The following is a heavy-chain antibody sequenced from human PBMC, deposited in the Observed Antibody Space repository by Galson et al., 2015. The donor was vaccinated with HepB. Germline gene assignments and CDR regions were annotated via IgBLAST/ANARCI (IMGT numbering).Heavy chain of an antibody. V-gene: IGHV3-30*18. J-gene: IGHJ4*02. CDR3: ANTNWGSVDY. D-gene: IGHD7-27*01. Sequence: SLRLSCAASGFTFSSYGMHWVRQAPGKGLEWVAVISYDGSNKYYADSVKGRFTISRDNSKNTLYLQMNSLRAEDTAAYYCANTNWGSVDYWGQGTLVTVSS. CDR1: GFTFSSYG. CDR2: ISYDGSNK.